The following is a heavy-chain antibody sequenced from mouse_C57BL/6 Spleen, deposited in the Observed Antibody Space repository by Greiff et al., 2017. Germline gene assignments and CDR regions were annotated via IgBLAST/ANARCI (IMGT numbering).Heavy chain of an antibody. CDR2: IYPRDGST. V-gene: IGHV1-85*01. J-gene: IGHJ2*01. CDR3: ARWDDGYYFDY. Sequence: QVQLQQSGPELVKPGASVKLSCTASGYTFTSYDINWVQQRPGQGLEWIGWIYPRDGSTKYNEKFKGKATLTVDTSSSTAYMELHSLTSEDSAVYFCARWDDGYYFDYWGQGTTLTVSS. D-gene: IGHD2-3*01. CDR1: GYTFTSYD.